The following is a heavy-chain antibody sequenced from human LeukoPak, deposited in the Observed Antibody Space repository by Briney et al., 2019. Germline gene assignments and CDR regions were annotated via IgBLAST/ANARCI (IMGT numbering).Heavy chain of an antibody. CDR1: EFSVGSNY. D-gene: IGHD3-22*01. Sequence: GGSLRLSCAASEFSVGSNYMTWVRQAPGKGLEWVSYISRSGSTIYYADSVKGRFTISRDNAKNSLYLQMNSLRAEDTAVYYCARRVIVVGLDYWGQGTLVTVSS. J-gene: IGHJ4*02. CDR3: ARRVIVVGLDY. V-gene: IGHV3-48*04. CDR2: ISRSGSTI.